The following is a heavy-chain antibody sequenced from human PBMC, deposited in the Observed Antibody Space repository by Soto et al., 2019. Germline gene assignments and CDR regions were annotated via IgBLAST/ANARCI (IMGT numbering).Heavy chain of an antibody. Sequence: SETLSLTCTVSGGSISSSSYYWGWIRRPPGKGLEWIGSIYYSGSTYYNPSLKSRVTISVDTSKNQFSLKLSSVTAADTAVYYCAVPTTVTQFYYYYYGMDVWGQGTTVTVSS. CDR1: GGSISSSSYY. D-gene: IGHD4-4*01. CDR2: IYYSGST. V-gene: IGHV4-39*01. CDR3: AVPTTVTQFYYYYYGMDV. J-gene: IGHJ6*02.